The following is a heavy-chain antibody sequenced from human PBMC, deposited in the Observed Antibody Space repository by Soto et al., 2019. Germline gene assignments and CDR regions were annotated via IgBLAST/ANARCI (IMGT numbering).Heavy chain of an antibody. D-gene: IGHD3-22*01. CDR1: GGSISSSSYY. J-gene: IGHJ5*02. CDR3: ARGKTYYYDSSGYECWFDP. V-gene: IGHV4-39*01. Sequence: SETLSLTCTVSGGSISSSSYYWGWIRQPPGKGLEWIGSIYYSGSTYYNPSLKSRVTISVDTSKNQFPLKLSSVTAADTAVYYCARGKTYYYDSSGYECWFDPWCQGTLVT. CDR2: IYYSGST.